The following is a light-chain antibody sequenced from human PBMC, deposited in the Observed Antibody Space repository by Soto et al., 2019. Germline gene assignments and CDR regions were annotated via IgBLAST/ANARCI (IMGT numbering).Light chain of an antibody. V-gene: IGKV1-5*03. CDR1: QTISSW. CDR2: KAS. CDR3: QQYNSDSRT. J-gene: IGKJ1*01. Sequence: DIQMTQSPSTLSGSVGDRVTITCRASQTISSWLAWYQQKPGKAPKLLIYKASTLKIGVPSRFSGSGSGTEFTLTINNLQPDDYATYYCQQYNSDSRTFGQGTKVDIK.